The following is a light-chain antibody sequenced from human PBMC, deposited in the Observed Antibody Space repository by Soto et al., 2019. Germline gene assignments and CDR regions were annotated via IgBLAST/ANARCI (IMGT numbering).Light chain of an antibody. CDR3: QQYNSAPHT. CDR1: QDIIYY. V-gene: IGKV1-27*01. J-gene: IGKJ2*01. CDR2: SAS. Sequence: DIRMTQSPSSLSAFVGDTVTITCRASQDIIYYLAWYQQKPGKIPKLLIHSASTLQTGVQSRFSGTGSGTVFPPTIHNLPPEDVATYYCQQYNSAPHTFGQGSRLEIK.